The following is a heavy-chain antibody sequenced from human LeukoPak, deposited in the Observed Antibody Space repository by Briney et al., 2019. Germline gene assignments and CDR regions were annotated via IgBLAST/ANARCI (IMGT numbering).Heavy chain of an antibody. CDR1: GYTFTTYY. J-gene: IGHJ4*02. Sequence: GSSVKVSCKASGYTFTTYYVHWVRQAPGQGLEWMGIINPSGGSTTYAQKFRGRLTMTREMSTSTVYMELSSLRSEDTAVYYCASHTMVRGVGVSYFDYWGQGTLVTVPS. D-gene: IGHD3-10*01. CDR3: ASHTMVRGVGVSYFDY. V-gene: IGHV1-46*01. CDR2: INPSGGST.